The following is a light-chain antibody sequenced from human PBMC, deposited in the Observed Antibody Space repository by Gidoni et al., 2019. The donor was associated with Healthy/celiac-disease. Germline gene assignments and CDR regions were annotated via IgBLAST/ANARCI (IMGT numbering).Light chain of an antibody. V-gene: IGKV1-5*03. J-gene: IGKJ1*01. CDR2: KAS. CDR3: QQYNSYPWK. CDR1: QSISSW. Sequence: DIQMTQSPSTLSASVGDRVTSTCRASQSISSWLAWYQQQPGKAPKLLISKASSLESGVPSRFRGSGSGTEFTFNISSLQPDDFVTYYCQQYNSYPWKFGQGTKVEIK.